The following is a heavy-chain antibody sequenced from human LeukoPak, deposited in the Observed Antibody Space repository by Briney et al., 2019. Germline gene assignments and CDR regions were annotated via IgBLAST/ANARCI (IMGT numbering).Heavy chain of an antibody. Sequence: SETLSLTCAVYGGSFSGYYWSWIRQPPGKGLEWIGEINHSGSTNYNPSLKSRVTISVDTSKNQFSLKLSSVTAADTAVYYCASLTPDIVVVPAAVDFDYWGQGTLVTVSS. CDR3: ASLTPDIVVVPAAVDFDY. CDR2: INHSGST. D-gene: IGHD2-2*01. J-gene: IGHJ4*02. V-gene: IGHV4-34*01. CDR1: GGSFSGYY.